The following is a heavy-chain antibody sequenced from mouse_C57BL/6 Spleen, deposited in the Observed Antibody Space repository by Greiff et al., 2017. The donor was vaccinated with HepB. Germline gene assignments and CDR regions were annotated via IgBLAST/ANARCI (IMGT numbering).Heavy chain of an antibody. J-gene: IGHJ2*01. V-gene: IGHV3-8*01. D-gene: IGHD1-1*01. Sequence: EVQLQESGPGLAKPSQTLSLTCSVTGYSITSDYWNWIRKFPGNKLEYMGYISYSGSTYYNPSLKSRISITRDTSKNQYYLQLNSVTTEDTATYYGARSPFITTVVATGGYYFDYWGQGTTLTVSS. CDR3: ARSPFITTVVATGGYYFDY. CDR1: GYSITSDY. CDR2: ISYSGST.